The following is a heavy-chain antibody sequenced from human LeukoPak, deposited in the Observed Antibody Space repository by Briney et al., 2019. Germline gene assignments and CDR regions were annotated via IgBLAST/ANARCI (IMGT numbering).Heavy chain of an antibody. CDR2: IYHSGST. V-gene: IGHV4-30-2*01. Sequence: SQTLSLTCTVSGGSISSGGYYWSWIRQPPGKGLEWIGYIYHSGSTYYNPSLKSRVTISVDRSKNQFSLKLSSVTAADTAVYYCARGRARSGYAFDYWGQGTLVTVSS. D-gene: IGHD5-12*01. J-gene: IGHJ4*02. CDR3: ARGRARSGYAFDY. CDR1: GGSISSGGYY.